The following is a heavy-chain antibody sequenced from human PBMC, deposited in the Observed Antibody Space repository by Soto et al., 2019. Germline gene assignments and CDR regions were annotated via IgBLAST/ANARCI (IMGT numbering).Heavy chain of an antibody. CDR2: VNPNSGDT. CDR1: GYTFSSYD. Sequence: QVQLVQSGAEVKKPGASVKVSCKASGYTFSSYDITWVRQAAGQGLEWMGWVNPNSGDTDYAQKFQGRVTMTRDTSRRTAYMELSSLRSEDSDVYYCARKGFLDWFLDFWGQGTLVTVSS. V-gene: IGHV1-8*01. D-gene: IGHD3-9*01. CDR3: ARKGFLDWFLDF. J-gene: IGHJ4*01.